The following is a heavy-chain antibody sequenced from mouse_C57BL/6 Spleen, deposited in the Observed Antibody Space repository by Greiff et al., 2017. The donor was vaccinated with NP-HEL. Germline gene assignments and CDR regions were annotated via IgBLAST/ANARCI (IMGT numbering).Heavy chain of an antibody. Sequence: EVHLVESGGGLVQPGGSLKLSCAASGFTFSDYYMYWVRQTPEKRLEWVAYISNGGGSTYYPDTVKGRFTISRDNAKNTLYLQMSRMKSEDTAMYYCARAYYSNYGWFAYWGQGTLVTVSA. V-gene: IGHV5-12*01. D-gene: IGHD2-5*01. CDR3: ARAYYSNYGWFAY. CDR2: ISNGGGST. J-gene: IGHJ3*01. CDR1: GFTFSDYY.